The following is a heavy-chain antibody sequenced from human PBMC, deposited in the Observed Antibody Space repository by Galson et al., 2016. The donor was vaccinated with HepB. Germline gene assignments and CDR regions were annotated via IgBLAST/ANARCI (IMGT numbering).Heavy chain of an antibody. J-gene: IGHJ4*02. D-gene: IGHD3-3*01. CDR1: GITFMNYG. CDR2: ISYDGTNK. Sequence: SLRLSCAASGITFMNYGMHWVRQAPGKGLEWVAIISYDGTNKYYADSVKGRFTISRDNSRNTLYLELNSLGVEDTAVYYCAKTSTIFGIITYLDYWGQGTPVTVSS. CDR3: AKTSTIFGIITYLDY. V-gene: IGHV3-30*18.